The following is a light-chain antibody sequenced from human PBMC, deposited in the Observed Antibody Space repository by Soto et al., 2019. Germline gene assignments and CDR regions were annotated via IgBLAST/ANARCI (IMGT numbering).Light chain of an antibody. V-gene: IGLV1-40*01. CDR3: QSYDSSLSGSL. CDR2: GNS. CDR1: SSNIGAGYD. J-gene: IGLJ2*01. Sequence: QSVLTQPPSVSRAPGQRFTISCTGSSSNIGAGYDVHWYQQLPGTAPKLLIYGNSNRPSGVPDRFSGSKSGTSASLAITGLQAEDEADYYCQSYDSSLSGSLFGGGTKLTVL.